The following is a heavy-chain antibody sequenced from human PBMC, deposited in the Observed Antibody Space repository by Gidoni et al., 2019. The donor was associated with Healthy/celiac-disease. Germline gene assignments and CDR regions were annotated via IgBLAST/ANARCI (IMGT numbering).Heavy chain of an antibody. CDR3: ARATIVVVPAASFRDSSGWYCYFDY. D-gene: IGHD2-2*01. J-gene: IGHJ4*02. V-gene: IGHV3-11*05. CDR2: ISSSSSYT. Sequence: QVQLVESGGGLVKPGGSLRLSCAASGFTFSYYYMSWIRQAPGKGLEWVSYISSSSSYTNYADAVKGRFTISRDNAKNSLYLQMNSLRAEDTAVYYCARATIVVVPAASFRDSSGWYCYFDYWGQGTLVTVSS. CDR1: GFTFSYYY.